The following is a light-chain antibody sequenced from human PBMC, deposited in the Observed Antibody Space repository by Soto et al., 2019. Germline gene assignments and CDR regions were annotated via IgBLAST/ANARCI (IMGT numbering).Light chain of an antibody. CDR2: DVS. J-gene: IGLJ1*01. CDR1: NSDIGGYNF. Sequence: QSVLTQPASVSGSPGQSITISCTGTNSDIGGYNFVSWYQQHPGKAPKLMIFDVSNRPSGVSLRFSGSKSGNTASLTISGLQAEDEADYYCSSYTTSTTLVFGPGTKLTVL. CDR3: SSYTTSTTLV. V-gene: IGLV2-14*03.